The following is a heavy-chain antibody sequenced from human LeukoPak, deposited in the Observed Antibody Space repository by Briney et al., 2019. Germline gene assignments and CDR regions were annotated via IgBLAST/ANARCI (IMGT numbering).Heavy chain of an antibody. J-gene: IGHJ4*02. V-gene: IGHV1-69*04. D-gene: IGHD2-2*02. CDR3: ARTNPPIGYCSSTSCYKGFDY. Sequence: ESSVKVSCKASGGTFSSYAISWVRQAPGQGLEWMGRITPILGIANYAQKFQGRVTITADESTSTAYMELSSLRSEDTAVYYCARTNPPIGYCSSTSCYKGFDYWGQGTLVTVSS. CDR1: GGTFSSYA. CDR2: ITPILGIA.